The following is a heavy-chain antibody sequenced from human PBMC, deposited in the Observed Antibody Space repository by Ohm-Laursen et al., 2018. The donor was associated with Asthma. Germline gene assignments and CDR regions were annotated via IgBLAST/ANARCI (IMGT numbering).Heavy chain of an antibody. D-gene: IGHD1-26*01. J-gene: IGHJ1*01. CDR1: GFTFSSFA. Sequence: GSLRLSCAASGFTFSSFAMSWVRQAPGKGLEWVSTISGSAGSTYYADSVRGRFTTSRDNARNSVYLQMNSLRAEDTALYYCARIGPEWELPGREYSLHHWGEGTLVTVSS. V-gene: IGHV3-23*01. CDR2: ISGSAGST. CDR3: ARIGPEWELPGREYSLHH.